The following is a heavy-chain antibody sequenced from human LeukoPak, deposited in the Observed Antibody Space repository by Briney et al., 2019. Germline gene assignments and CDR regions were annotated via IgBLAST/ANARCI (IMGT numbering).Heavy chain of an antibody. V-gene: IGHV3-23*01. CDR3: AKDALLWFREENWFDP. Sequence: PGGSLRLSCAASGFTFSSYAMSWVRQAPGKGLEWVSAISGSGGSTYYADSVKGRFTISRDNSKNTLYLQMNSLRAGDTAVYYCAKDALLWFREENWFDPWGQGTLVTVSS. J-gene: IGHJ5*02. CDR1: GFTFSSYA. D-gene: IGHD3-10*01. CDR2: ISGSGGST.